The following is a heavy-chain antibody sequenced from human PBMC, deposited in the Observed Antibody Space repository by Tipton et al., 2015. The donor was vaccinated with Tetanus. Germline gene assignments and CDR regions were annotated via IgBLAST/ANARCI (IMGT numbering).Heavy chain of an antibody. CDR3: ARGGTMDY. J-gene: IGHJ4*02. CDR2: INTDKGST. D-gene: IGHD1-1*01. V-gene: IGHV1-18*01. Sequence: QSGAEVKKPGASVKVSCKASGYTFTSFGINWVRQAPGQGLEWMGWINTDKGSTNYAQNLQGRVIMTTDTSTLTAYMELRSLRSDDTAVYYCARGGTMDYWGQGTLLTVSS. CDR1: GYTFTSFG.